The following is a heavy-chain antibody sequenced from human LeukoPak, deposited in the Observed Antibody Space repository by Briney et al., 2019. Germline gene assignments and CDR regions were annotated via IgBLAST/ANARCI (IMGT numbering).Heavy chain of an antibody. J-gene: IGHJ4*02. V-gene: IGHV1-2*02. D-gene: IGHD3-22*01. CDR2: INPNSGGT. Sequence: ASVKVSCKASGYTFTGYYMHWVRQAPGQGLEWMGWINPNSGGTNYAQKFQGRVTMTRDTSISTAYMELSRLRSDDTAVYYCARVLGSSGYSCDYWGQGTLVTVSS. CDR3: ARVLGSSGYSCDY. CDR1: GYTFTGYY.